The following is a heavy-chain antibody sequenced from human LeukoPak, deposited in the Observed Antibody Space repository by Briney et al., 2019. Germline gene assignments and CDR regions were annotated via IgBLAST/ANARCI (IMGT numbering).Heavy chain of an antibody. CDR2: IYPTGGT. Sequence: SETLSLTCTVSGGSMSGYYWSWTRQPAGKGLEWIGRIYPTGGTNYNPSLESRVTMSVDTSKNQFSLKLSSVTAADTAVYYCARDVGYFNIWGQGTLVSVSS. D-gene: IGHD6-13*01. V-gene: IGHV4-4*07. J-gene: IGHJ4*02. CDR1: GGSMSGYY. CDR3: ARDVGYFNI.